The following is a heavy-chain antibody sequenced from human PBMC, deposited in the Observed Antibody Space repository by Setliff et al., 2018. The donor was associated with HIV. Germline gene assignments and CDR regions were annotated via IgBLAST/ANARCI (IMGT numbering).Heavy chain of an antibody. CDR1: GGSMSSSSYY. CDR3: ARELLSAISPNYFDY. Sequence: SETLSLTCTVSGGSMSSSSYYWGWIRQPPGKGLEWIGRIYTSGSTNYNPSLKSRVTISVDTSKNQFSLKLSSVTAADTAVYYCARELLSAISPNYFDYWGQGMLVTVSS. D-gene: IGHD3-10*01. J-gene: IGHJ4*02. CDR2: IYTSGST. V-gene: IGHV4-61*02.